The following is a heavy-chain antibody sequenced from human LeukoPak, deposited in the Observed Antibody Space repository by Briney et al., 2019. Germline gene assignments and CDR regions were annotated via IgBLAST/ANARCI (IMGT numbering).Heavy chain of an antibody. CDR1: GGSISSYY. D-gene: IGHD6-19*01. V-gene: IGHV4-59*08. CDR2: IYYSGST. J-gene: IGHJ4*02. CDR3: ARGPGGGWYDY. Sequence: SETLSLTCTVSGGSISSYYWSWIRRPPGKGLEWIGYIYYSGSTNYNPSLKSRVTISVDTSKNQFSLKLSSVTAADTAVYYCARGPGGGWYDYWGQGTLVTVSS.